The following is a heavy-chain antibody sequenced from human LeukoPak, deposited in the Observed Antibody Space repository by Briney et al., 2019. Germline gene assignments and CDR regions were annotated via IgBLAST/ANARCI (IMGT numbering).Heavy chain of an antibody. Sequence: GGSLRLSCAASGFTFSSYAMSWVRQAPGKGLEWVSAISGSGGSTYYADSVKGRFAISRDNSKNTLYLQMNSLRAEDTAVYYCAKATSNRITIFGVVTRGRYYFDYWGQGTLVTVSS. CDR1: GFTFSSYA. J-gene: IGHJ4*02. D-gene: IGHD3-3*01. CDR2: ISGSGGST. CDR3: AKATSNRITIFGVVTRGRYYFDY. V-gene: IGHV3-23*01.